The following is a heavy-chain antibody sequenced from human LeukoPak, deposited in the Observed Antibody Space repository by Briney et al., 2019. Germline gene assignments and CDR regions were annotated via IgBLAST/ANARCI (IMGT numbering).Heavy chain of an antibody. CDR2: IKQDGSGK. D-gene: IGHD3-3*01. CDR3: ARVSYDFWSGYFSYYYGMDV. Sequence: GGSLRLSCAASGFTFSSYAMSWVRQAPGKGLEWVANIKQDGSGKYYVDSVKGRFTISRDNAKNSLYLQMNSLRAEDTAVYYCARVSYDFWSGYFSYYYGMDVWGQGTTVTVSS. J-gene: IGHJ6*02. CDR1: GFTFSSYA. V-gene: IGHV3-7*01.